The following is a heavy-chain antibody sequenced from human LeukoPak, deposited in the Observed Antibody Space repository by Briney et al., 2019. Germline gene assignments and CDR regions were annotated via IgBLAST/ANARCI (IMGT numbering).Heavy chain of an antibody. CDR1: GGTFSSYA. Sequence: SVKVSCKASGGTFSSYAISWVRQAPGQGLEWMGGIIPIFGTANYAQKFPGRVTITADESTSTAYMELSSLRSEDTAVYHCARGGYSSSWYRRDWSLREYYYYGMDVWGQGTTVTVSS. D-gene: IGHD6-13*01. J-gene: IGHJ6*02. CDR3: ARGGYSSSWYRRDWSLREYYYYGMDV. CDR2: IIPIFGTA. V-gene: IGHV1-69*01.